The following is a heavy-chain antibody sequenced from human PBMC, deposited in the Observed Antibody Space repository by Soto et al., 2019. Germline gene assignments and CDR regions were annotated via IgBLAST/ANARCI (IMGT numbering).Heavy chain of an antibody. V-gene: IGHV3-30*18. CDR2: ISYDGNNK. J-gene: IGHJ4*02. CDR1: GFTFSSYG. D-gene: IGHD2-15*01. Sequence: PGGSLRLSCAASGFTFSSYGMHWVRQAPGKGLEWVAVISYDGNNKYYADSVKGRFTISRDNSKITLYLQMNSLRAEDTALYYCAKKGPDCSGGNCHYYFDYWGQGTLVTVSS. CDR3: AKKGPDCSGGNCHYYFDY.